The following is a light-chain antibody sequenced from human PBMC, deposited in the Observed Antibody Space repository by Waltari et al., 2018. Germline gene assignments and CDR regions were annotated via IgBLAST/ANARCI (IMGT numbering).Light chain of an antibody. Sequence: QSALTQPASVSGSPGQSNTTPRPGTSRAAGSYNLVAWYQQHPGKAPKLMIYEGSKRPSGVSNRFSGSKSGNTASLTISGLQAEDEADYYCCSYAGSSTLVFGGGTKLTVL. CDR3: CSYAGSSTLV. CDR2: EGS. CDR1: SRAAGSYNL. J-gene: IGLJ2*01. V-gene: IGLV2-23*01.